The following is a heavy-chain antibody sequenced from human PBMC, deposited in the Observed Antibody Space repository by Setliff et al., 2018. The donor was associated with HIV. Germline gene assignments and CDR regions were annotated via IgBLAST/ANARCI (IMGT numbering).Heavy chain of an antibody. CDR3: ARLSGDYYYFDY. CDR1: GGSISSYY. V-gene: IGHV4-4*09. Sequence: SETLSLTCTVSGGSISSYYWSWVRQPPGKGLGWIGYIYTSGSTNYNPSLKSRVTISVDTSKNQFSLKLSSVTAADTAVYYCARLSGDYYYFDYWGQGTLVTVSS. D-gene: IGHD2-21*02. J-gene: IGHJ4*02. CDR2: IYTSGST.